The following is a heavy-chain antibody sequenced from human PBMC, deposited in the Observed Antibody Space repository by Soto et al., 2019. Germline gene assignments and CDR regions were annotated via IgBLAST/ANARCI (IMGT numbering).Heavy chain of an antibody. CDR1: GGTFSSYA. D-gene: IGHD5-18*01. CDR2: IIPIFGTA. V-gene: IGHV1-69*01. CDR3: ARAGRGYSYGAPPGDY. J-gene: IGHJ4*02. Sequence: QVQLVQSGAEVKKPGSSVKVSCKASGGTFSSYAISWVRQAPGQGLEWRGGIIPIFGTANYAQKFQGRVTITADESTSTAYMELSSLISEDTAVYYCARAGRGYSYGAPPGDYWGQGTLVTVSS.